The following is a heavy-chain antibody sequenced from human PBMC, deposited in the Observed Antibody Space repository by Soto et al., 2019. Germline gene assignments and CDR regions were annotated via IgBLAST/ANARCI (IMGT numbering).Heavy chain of an antibody. CDR3: ARGQLLWFGEPRFDY. Sequence: PSETLSLTCAVSGDSISSSHWWSWVRQPPGKGLEWIGEINHSGSTNYNPSLKSRVTISVDTSKNQFSLKLSSVTAADTAVYYCARGQLLWFGEPRFDYWGQGTLVTVSS. D-gene: IGHD3-10*01. V-gene: IGHV4-4*02. CDR2: INHSGST. J-gene: IGHJ4*02. CDR1: GDSISSSHW.